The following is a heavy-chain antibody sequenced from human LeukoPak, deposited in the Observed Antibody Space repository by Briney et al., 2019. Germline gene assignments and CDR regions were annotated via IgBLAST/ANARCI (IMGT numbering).Heavy chain of an antibody. J-gene: IGHJ4*02. CDR3: ARHHDFWSGYYIRRGYFDY. D-gene: IGHD3-3*01. CDR2: IYPGDSDT. CDR1: GYTFTKYW. Sequence: AGESLKISCEASGYTFTKYWIAWVRQMPGKGLEWMGIIYPGDSDTRYSPSFQGQVTISADKSISTAYLQWSSLKASDTAMYYCARHHDFWSGYYIRRGYFDYWGQGTLVTVSS. V-gene: IGHV5-51*01.